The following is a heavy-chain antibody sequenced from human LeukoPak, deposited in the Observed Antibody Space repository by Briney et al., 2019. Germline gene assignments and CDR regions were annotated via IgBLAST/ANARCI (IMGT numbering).Heavy chain of an antibody. D-gene: IGHD3-10*01. CDR1: GFTFSSYG. CDR3: ATDLSGASDY. CDR2: IWYDGSNK. V-gene: IGHV3-33*01. J-gene: IGHJ4*02. Sequence: TGRSLRLSCAASGFTFSSYGMHWVRQAPGKGLEWVAVIWYDGSNKYYADSVKGRFTISRDNSKNTLYLQMNSLRAEDTAVYYCATDLSGASDYWGQGTLVTVSS.